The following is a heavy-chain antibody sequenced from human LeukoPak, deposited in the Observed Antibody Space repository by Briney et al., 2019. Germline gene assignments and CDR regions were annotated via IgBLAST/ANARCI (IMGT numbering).Heavy chain of an antibody. D-gene: IGHD3-3*01. Sequence: GASVKVSCKASGYTFTSYDINWVRQATGQGLEWMGWMNPNSGNTGYAQKFQGRVTMTRNTSISTAYMELSSLRSEDTTVYYCARLYYDFWSGSLSEDYYYMDVWGKGTTATVSS. CDR1: GYTFTSYD. CDR3: ARLYYDFWSGSLSEDYYYMDV. V-gene: IGHV1-8*01. J-gene: IGHJ6*03. CDR2: MNPNSGNT.